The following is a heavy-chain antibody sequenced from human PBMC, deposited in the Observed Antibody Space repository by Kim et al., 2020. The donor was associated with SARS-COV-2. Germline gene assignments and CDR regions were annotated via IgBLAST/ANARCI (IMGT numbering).Heavy chain of an antibody. Sequence: TNDNPALKSRVTISVDKAKNQFSRKRGSVTAADTAVYYCARQWLRYYFDYWGQGTLVTVSS. D-gene: IGHD3-22*01. V-gene: IGHV4-4*02. J-gene: IGHJ4*02. CDR2: T. CDR3: ARQWLRYYFDY.